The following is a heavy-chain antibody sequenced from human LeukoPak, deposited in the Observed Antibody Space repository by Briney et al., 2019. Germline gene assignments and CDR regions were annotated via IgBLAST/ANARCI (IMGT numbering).Heavy chain of an antibody. CDR3: ATGYSSTWYYFDY. CDR2: IYHSGST. Sequence: KASETLSLTCTVSGDSISSYYWSWIRQPPGKGLEWIGYIYHSGSTNYNPSLKSRVTISADTSKDQFSLKLASVTAADTAVYYCATGYSSTWYYFDYWGQGTVATVSS. V-gene: IGHV4-59*01. CDR1: GDSISSYY. D-gene: IGHD6-13*01. J-gene: IGHJ4*02.